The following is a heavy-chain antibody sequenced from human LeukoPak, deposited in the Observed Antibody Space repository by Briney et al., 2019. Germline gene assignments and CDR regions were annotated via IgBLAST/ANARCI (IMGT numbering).Heavy chain of an antibody. CDR2: IFPIFGTA. CDR1: GGTFSSYA. J-gene: IGHJ4*02. D-gene: IGHD3-3*01. CDR3: ARIGVVTSPPEYYFDY. V-gene: IGHV1-69*01. Sequence: SVKVSCKASGGTFSSYAISWVRQAPGQGLEWMGGIFPIFGTANYAQKFQGRVTITADESTSTAYMELSSLRSEDTAVYYCARIGVVTSPPEYYFDYWGQGTLVTVSS.